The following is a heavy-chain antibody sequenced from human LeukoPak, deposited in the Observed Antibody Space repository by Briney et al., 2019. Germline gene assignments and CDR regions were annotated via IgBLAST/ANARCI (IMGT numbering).Heavy chain of an antibody. Sequence: GGSLRLSCAASGFTFGSYWMTWVRQAPGKGLEWVANIKQDGSEIHYVDSVRGRFTISRDNAKNSLYLQMNSLRVEDTAVYYCARDTRGIFDYWGQGTLVTVSS. J-gene: IGHJ4*02. V-gene: IGHV3-7*01. CDR3: ARDTRGIFDY. CDR1: GFTFGSYW. D-gene: IGHD3-10*01. CDR2: IKQDGSEI.